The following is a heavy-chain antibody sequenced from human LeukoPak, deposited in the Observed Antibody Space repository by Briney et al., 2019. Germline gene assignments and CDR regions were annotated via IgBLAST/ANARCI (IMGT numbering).Heavy chain of an antibody. J-gene: IGHJ4*02. CDR3: ARVPFWGGYYEFDY. CDR1: GGSLSSGGYY. V-gene: IGHV4-31*03. Sequence: SETLSLTCTVSGGSLSSGGYYWSWIRQHPGKGLEWIGYIYYSGSTYYNPPLKSRVTISVDTSKNQFSLKLSSVTAADTAVYYCARVPFWGGYYEFDYWGQGTLVTVSS. CDR2: IYYSGST. D-gene: IGHD3-3*01.